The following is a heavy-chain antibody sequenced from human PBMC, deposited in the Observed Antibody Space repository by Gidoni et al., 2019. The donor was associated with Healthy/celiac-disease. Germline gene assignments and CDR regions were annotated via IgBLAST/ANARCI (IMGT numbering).Heavy chain of an antibody. CDR3: ARLDCSGGSCYPGGDY. CDR1: GFTFSYYY. J-gene: IGHJ4*02. D-gene: IGHD2-15*01. Sequence: QVQLVESGGGLVKPGGSLRLSCAASGFTFSYYYMSWIRQAPGKGLEWVSYISSSSSYTNYADSVKGRFTISRDNAKNSLYLQMNSLRAEDTAVYYCARLDCSGGSCYPGGDYWGQGTLVTVSS. CDR2: ISSSSSYT. V-gene: IGHV3-11*05.